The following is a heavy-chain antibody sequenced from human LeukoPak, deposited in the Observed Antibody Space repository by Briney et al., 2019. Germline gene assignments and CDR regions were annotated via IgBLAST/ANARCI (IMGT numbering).Heavy chain of an antibody. CDR3: ARGRGYYFDY. J-gene: IGHJ4*02. D-gene: IGHD3-10*01. V-gene: IGHV3-13*01. CDR1: GFTFSSYD. Sequence: GGSLRLSCAASGFTFSSYDMHWVRHATGKGLEWVSVIGTAGYTNYAGSVKGRFTISRENAKNSLYLQMNSLRAGDTAVYYCARGRGYYFDYWGQGTLVTVSS. CDR2: IGTAGYT.